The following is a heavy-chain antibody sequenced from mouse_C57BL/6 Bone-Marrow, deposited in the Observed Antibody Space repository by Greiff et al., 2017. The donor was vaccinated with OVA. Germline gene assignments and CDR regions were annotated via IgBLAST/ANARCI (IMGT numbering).Heavy chain of an antibody. CDR3: TTSIYYYGSRDWYFDV. CDR1: GFNIKDDY. V-gene: IGHV14-4*01. D-gene: IGHD1-1*01. CDR2: IDPENGDT. J-gene: IGHJ1*03. Sequence: EVKLQESGAELVRPGASVKLSRTASGFNIKDDYMHWVKQRPEQGLEWIGWIDPENGDTEYASKFQGKATITVDTSSNTAYLQLSSLTSEDTAVYYCTTSIYYYGSRDWYFDVWGTGTTVTVSS.